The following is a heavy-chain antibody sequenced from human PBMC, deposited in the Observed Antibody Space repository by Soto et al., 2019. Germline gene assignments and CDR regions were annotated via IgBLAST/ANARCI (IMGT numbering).Heavy chain of an antibody. CDR2: FYWNDDK. Sequence: QITLTESGPTLVTPTQTLTLTCSLSGFSLTTSGVAVGWFRQPPGKAPEWLALFYWNDDKRYSTSLRSRLTVTGDSSKNQVVLTLANVDPVDSGTYYCAHRPTSTDDFYFAYWGQGTLVTFSS. D-gene: IGHD2-21*02. CDR3: AHRPTSTDDFYFAY. V-gene: IGHV2-5*01. CDR1: GFSLTTSGVA. J-gene: IGHJ4*02.